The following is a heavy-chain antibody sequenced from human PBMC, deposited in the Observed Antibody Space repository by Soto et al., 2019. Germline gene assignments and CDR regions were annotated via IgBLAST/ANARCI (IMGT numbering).Heavy chain of an antibody. Sequence: SQTLSLTCAISGDSVSDNSAARNWIRQSPSKGLEWLGRTYYRSKWYSDYAISVKSRITINPDTSKNQFSLQLSSVTPEDTAVYYCARDGYSSSYDFDYSGQGTLVTVSS. CDR3: ARDGYSSSYDFDY. J-gene: IGHJ4*02. V-gene: IGHV6-1*01. CDR2: TYYRSKWYS. CDR1: GDSVSDNSAA. D-gene: IGHD6-6*01.